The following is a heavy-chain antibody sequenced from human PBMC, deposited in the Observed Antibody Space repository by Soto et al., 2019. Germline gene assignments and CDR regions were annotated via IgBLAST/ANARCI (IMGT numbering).Heavy chain of an antibody. CDR1: GVHFRTYD. Sequence: VSLTISCEASGVHFRTYDMYRAREAAGKGLEWISGIGTLADTFYADSVKDRFIISRDNARNSLYLHMNRLRPDDTGVYFCARGRSNDCGSSPPPRFDPWGQGTLVTVSS. CDR3: ARGRSNDCGSSPPPRFDP. V-gene: IGHV3-13*01. J-gene: IGHJ5*02. CDR2: IGTLADT. D-gene: IGHD3-10*01.